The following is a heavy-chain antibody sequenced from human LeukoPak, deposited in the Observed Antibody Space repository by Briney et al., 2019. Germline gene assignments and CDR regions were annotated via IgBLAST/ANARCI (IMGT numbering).Heavy chain of an antibody. D-gene: IGHD1-1*01. CDR3: ARVAADSWNDFDY. CDR2: IYYSGST. J-gene: IGHJ4*02. CDR1: GGSISSYY. V-gene: IGHV4-59*01. Sequence: SETLSLTSTVSGGSISSYYWSWIRQPPGKGLEWIGYIYYSGSTNYNPSLKSRVTISVDTSKNQFSLKLSSVTAADTAVYYCARVAADSWNDFDYWGQRTLVTVSS.